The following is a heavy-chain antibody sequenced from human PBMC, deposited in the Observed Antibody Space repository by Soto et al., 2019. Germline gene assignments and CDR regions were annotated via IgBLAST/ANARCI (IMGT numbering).Heavy chain of an antibody. CDR3: ARVVFMDTDMAPTLDY. CDR1: GFTFSSYA. CDR2: ISYDGSNK. Sequence: GGSLRLSCAASGFTFSSYAMHWVRQAPGKGLEWVAVISYDGSNKYYGNSVKGRFTISRDNSKNTLYLQMNSLRAEDTAVYYCARVVFMDTDMAPTLDYWGQGTLVTVSS. J-gene: IGHJ4*02. V-gene: IGHV3-30-3*01. D-gene: IGHD5-18*01.